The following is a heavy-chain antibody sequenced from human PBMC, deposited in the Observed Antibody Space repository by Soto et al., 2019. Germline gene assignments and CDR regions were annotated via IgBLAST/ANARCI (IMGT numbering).Heavy chain of an antibody. V-gene: IGHV1-18*01. CDR1: GYTFTAYG. D-gene: IGHD3-9*01. CDR2: VGTASANT. Sequence: ASVKFSCKTSGYTFTAYGLAWLRQAPGQRPEWLGWVGTASANTNYAEKFQGRVTMTSDRSTTTTYMELRSLRSDDTAVYYCARELNTDPTAYYSFAYWGQGTLVTVSS. CDR3: ARELNTDPTAYYSFAY. J-gene: IGHJ4*02.